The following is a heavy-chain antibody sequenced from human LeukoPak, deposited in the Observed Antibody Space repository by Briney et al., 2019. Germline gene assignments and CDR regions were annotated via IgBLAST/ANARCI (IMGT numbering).Heavy chain of an antibody. Sequence: ASVKVSCKASGYTFTSYGISWVRQAPGQGLEWMGWISGYNGNTNYTQKLQGRVAMTTDTSTSTAYMELRSLRSDDTAVYYCARDEDYFEYWGQGTWSPSPQ. CDR3: ARDEDYFEY. CDR2: ISGYNGNT. J-gene: IGHJ4*02. CDR1: GYTFTSYG. V-gene: IGHV1-18*01.